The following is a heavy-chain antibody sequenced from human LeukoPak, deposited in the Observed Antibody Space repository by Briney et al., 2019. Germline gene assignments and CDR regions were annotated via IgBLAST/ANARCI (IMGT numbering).Heavy chain of an antibody. CDR3: VKGGGYGLIDY. D-gene: IGHD3-16*01. Sequence: SETLSLACAVYGGSFSGYYWSWSRQPPGKGLEWSGEINHSGSTNYNLSLKSRVTISVDTSKNQFSLKLSSVTAADTAMYYCVKGGGYGLIDYWGQGTLVTVSS. CDR2: INHSGST. CDR1: GGSFSGYY. V-gene: IGHV4-34*01. J-gene: IGHJ4*02.